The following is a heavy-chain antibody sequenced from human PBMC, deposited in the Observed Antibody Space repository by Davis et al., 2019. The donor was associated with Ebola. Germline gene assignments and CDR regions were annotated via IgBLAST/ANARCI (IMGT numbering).Heavy chain of an antibody. CDR1: GGSFSGYY. CDR2: IYHSGST. V-gene: IGHV4-34*01. D-gene: IGHD7-27*01. J-gene: IGHJ4*02. CDR3: ASGTGRGFDY. Sequence: SETLSLTCAVYGGSFSGYYWSWIRQPPGKGLEWIGEIYHSGSTNYNPSLKSRVTISVDKSKNQISLKLSSVTAADTAVYYCASGTGRGFDYWGQGTLVTVSS.